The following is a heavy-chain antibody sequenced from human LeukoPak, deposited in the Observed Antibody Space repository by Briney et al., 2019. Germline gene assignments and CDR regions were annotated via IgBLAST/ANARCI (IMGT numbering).Heavy chain of an antibody. V-gene: IGHV1-2*02. D-gene: IGHD3-9*01. CDR1: GYTFTGYY. Sequence: ASVKVSCKASGYTFTGYYMHWVRQAPGQGLEWMGWINPNSGGTNYARKFQGRVTMTRDTSISTAYMELSRLRSDDTAVYYCARGLGTFDYWGQGTLVTVSS. CDR3: ARGLGTFDY. CDR2: INPNSGGT. J-gene: IGHJ4*02.